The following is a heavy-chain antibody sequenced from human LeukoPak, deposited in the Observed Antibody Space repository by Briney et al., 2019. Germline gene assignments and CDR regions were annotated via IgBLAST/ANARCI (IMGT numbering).Heavy chain of an antibody. CDR3: AKDGRGLTTVTTGWGDY. CDR1: GFTFSSYA. V-gene: IGHV3-23*01. D-gene: IGHD4-17*01. CDR2: ISGGGGST. Sequence: PGGSLRLSCAASGFTFSSYAMNWVRQAPGKGLEWVSGISGGGGSTWYADSVKGRFTISRDTSENTLYLQMHSLRAEDTALYYCAKDGRGLTTVTTGWGDYWGQGTLVTVSS. J-gene: IGHJ4*02.